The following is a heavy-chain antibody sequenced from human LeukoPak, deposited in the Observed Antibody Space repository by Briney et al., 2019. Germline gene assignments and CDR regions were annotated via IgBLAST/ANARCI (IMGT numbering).Heavy chain of an antibody. Sequence: GGSLRLSCAASGFTFSSYWMSWVRQAPGKGLEWVANIKQDGLEKYYVDSVKGRFTISRDNAKNSLYLQMNSLRAVDTAVYYCARDLDPSSSPFPYYFDYWGQGTLVTVSS. CDR3: ARDLDPSSSPFPYYFDY. J-gene: IGHJ4*02. D-gene: IGHD6-6*01. V-gene: IGHV3-7*01. CDR1: GFTFSSYW. CDR2: IKQDGLEK.